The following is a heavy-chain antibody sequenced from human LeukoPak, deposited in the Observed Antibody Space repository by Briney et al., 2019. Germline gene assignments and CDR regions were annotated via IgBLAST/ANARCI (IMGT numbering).Heavy chain of an antibody. D-gene: IGHD3-10*02. CDR1: GFTVSSNY. J-gene: IGHJ6*04. CDR2: IYSGGST. V-gene: IGHV3-53*01. CDR3: AELGITMIGGV. Sequence: GESLRLSCAASGFTVSSNYMSGVRQAPGKGLEWVSVIYSGGSTYYADSVKGRFTISRDNAKNSLYLQKNSLRAEDTTVYYCAELGITMIGGVWGKGTTVTISS.